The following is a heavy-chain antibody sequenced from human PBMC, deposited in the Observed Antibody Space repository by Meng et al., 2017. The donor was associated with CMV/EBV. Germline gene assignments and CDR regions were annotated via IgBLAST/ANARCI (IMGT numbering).Heavy chain of an antibody. CDR2: IYTSGST. D-gene: IGHD5-18*01. CDR1: GGSISSYY. V-gene: IGHV4-4*07. J-gene: IGHJ4*02. Sequence: QVQLDEWRPGLVKPSETLSLPCMVSGGSISSYYWSWIRQPAGKGLEWIGRIYTSGSTNYNPSLKSRVTMSVDTSKNQFSLKLSSVTAADTAVYYCARHGDTAMVVGIDYWGQGTLVTVSS. CDR3: ARHGDTAMVVGIDY.